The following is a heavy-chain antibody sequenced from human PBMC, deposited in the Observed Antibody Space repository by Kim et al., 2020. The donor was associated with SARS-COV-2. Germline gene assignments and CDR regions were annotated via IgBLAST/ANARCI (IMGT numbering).Heavy chain of an antibody. D-gene: IGHD5-12*01. J-gene: IGHJ4*02. CDR1: GFSFSVYE. CDR3: AREVATDFDL. V-gene: IGHV3-48*03. CDR2: ISSRATTL. Sequence: GGSLRLSCTASGFSFSVYEMNWVRQAPGKGLEWLSYISSRATTLYYADSVKGRFTISRDDDKQSLYLQMNSLRAEDTAVYYCAREVATDFDLWGQGTLVT.